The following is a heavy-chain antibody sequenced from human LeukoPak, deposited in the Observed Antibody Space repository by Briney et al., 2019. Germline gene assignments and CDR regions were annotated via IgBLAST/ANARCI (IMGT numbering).Heavy chain of an antibody. J-gene: IGHJ4*02. CDR2: ISYDGSNK. Sequence: GRSLRLSCAASGFTFSSYAMHWVRQAPGKGLEWVAVISYDGSNKYYADSVKGRFTISRDNSKNTLYLQMNSLRAEDTAVYYCARDRWPKQYGALYYFDYWGQGTLVTVSS. V-gene: IGHV3-30-3*01. CDR3: ARDRWPKQYGALYYFDY. CDR1: GFTFSSYA. D-gene: IGHD4-17*01.